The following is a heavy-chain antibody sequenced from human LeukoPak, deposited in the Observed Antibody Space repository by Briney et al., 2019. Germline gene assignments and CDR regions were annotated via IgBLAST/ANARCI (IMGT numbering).Heavy chain of an antibody. CDR1: GFTVSSNY. V-gene: IGHV3-53*01. CDR3: AKGAYTGYYYYYMDV. D-gene: IGHD1-14*01. J-gene: IGHJ6*03. CDR2: IYSGGST. Sequence: GGSLRLSCAASGFTVSSNYMSWVRQAPGKGLEWVSVIYSGGSTYYADSVKGRFTISRDNSKNTLYLQMNSLRAEDTAVYYCAKGAYTGYYYYYMDVWGKGTTVTVSS.